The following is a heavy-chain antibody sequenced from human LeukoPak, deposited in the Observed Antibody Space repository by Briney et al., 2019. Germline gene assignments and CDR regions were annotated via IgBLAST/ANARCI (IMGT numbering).Heavy chain of an antibody. J-gene: IGHJ3*02. Sequence: GGSLRLSCVASGFTFSTYSMNWVRQAPGKGLEWVSSISSSSSYIYYAASVKGRFTISRDNAKNSLYLQMNSLRAEDTAVYYCARSLYGSGSYYTLDTFDIWGQGTMVTVSS. CDR3: ARSLYGSGSYYTLDTFDI. CDR1: GFTFSTYS. V-gene: IGHV3-21*01. D-gene: IGHD3-10*01. CDR2: ISSSSSYI.